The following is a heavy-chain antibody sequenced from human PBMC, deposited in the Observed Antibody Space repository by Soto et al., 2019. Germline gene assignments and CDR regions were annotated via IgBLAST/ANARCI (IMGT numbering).Heavy chain of an antibody. J-gene: IGHJ4*02. V-gene: IGHV1-69*01. CDR2: IIPIFGTT. Sequence: QVQLVQSGAEVKKPGSSVKVSCKASGGTFSSFAIIWVRQAPGQGLEWMGGIIPIFGTTNYAQKFQGRVTITADESTSTAYMEVTTLSSEDTAVYYCARDRDHTYDYWGQGTLVTVSS. CDR3: ARDRDHTYDY. CDR1: GGTFSSFA.